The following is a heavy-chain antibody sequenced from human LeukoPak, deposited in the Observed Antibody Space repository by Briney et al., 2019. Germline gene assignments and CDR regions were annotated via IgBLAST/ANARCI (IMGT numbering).Heavy chain of an antibody. CDR3: ARVRGELIPFYYFDY. D-gene: IGHD3-10*01. CDR1: GGTFSSYT. Sequence: SVKVSCKASGGTFSSYTISWVPQAPGQGLEWMGRIIPILGIAKYTKKFQGGVTITADKSTSTAYMELSSLRSEDTAVYHCARVRGELIPFYYFDYRGQGTLVTVSS. CDR2: IIPILGIA. V-gene: IGHV1-69*02. J-gene: IGHJ4*02.